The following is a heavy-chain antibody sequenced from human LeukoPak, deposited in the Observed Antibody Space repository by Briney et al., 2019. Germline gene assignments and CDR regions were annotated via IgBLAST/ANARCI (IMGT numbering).Heavy chain of an antibody. Sequence: GGSLRLSCAASGFTFSSYSMNWVRQAPGNGLEWVSSISSSSSYIYYADSVKGRFTISRDNAKNSLYLQMNSLRAEDTAVYYCARAGYCSGGSCFDYWGQGTLVTVSS. CDR2: ISSSSSYI. CDR1: GFTFSSYS. J-gene: IGHJ4*02. CDR3: ARAGYCSGGSCFDY. D-gene: IGHD2-15*01. V-gene: IGHV3-21*01.